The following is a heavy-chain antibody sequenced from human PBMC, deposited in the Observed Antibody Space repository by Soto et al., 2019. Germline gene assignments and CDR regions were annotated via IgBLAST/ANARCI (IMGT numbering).Heavy chain of an antibody. CDR3: ARGRTGYSSSWYVQYFQH. J-gene: IGHJ1*01. Sequence: KFQGRVTITRDTSASTAYMELSSLRSEDTAVYYCARGRTGYSSSWYVQYFQHWGQGTLVTVSS. D-gene: IGHD6-13*01. V-gene: IGHV1-3*01.